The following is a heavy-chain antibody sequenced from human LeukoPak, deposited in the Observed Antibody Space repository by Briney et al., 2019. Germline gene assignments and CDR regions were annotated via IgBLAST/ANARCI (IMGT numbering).Heavy chain of an antibody. V-gene: IGHV3-30*03. CDR1: GFTFSSYG. J-gene: IGHJ3*02. D-gene: IGHD3-22*01. CDR3: ATDPRSTYYYDSSGYSDAFDI. CDR2: ISYDGSNK. Sequence: GGSLRLSCAASGFTFSSYGMHWVRQAPGKGLEWVAVISYDGSNKYYADSVKGRFTISRDNSKNTLYLQMNSLRAEDTAVYYCATDPRSTYYYDSSGYSDAFDIWGQGTMVTVSS.